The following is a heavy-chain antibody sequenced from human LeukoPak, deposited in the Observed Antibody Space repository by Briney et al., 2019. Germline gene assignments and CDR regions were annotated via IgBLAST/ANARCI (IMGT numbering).Heavy chain of an antibody. V-gene: IGHV3-74*01. D-gene: IGHD1-26*01. J-gene: IGHJ4*02. Sequence: GGSLRLSCAASGFTFSAFWMHWVRQAPGKGLVWVSRINSDGSSTTYADSVKGRFTVSRDNAKNTLYLQMDSLRAEDTAVYYCVRDLGGRSGHWGQGTLVTVSS. CDR3: VRDLGGRSGH. CDR1: GFTFSAFW. CDR2: INSDGSST.